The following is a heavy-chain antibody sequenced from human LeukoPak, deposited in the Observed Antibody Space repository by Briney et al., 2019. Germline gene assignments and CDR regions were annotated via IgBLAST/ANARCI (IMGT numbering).Heavy chain of an antibody. CDR2: IDPSDSYT. Sequence: GESLKISCKGSGYRFTSYWIGWVRQMPGKGLEWMGSIDPSDSYTNYSPSFQGHVTISADKSISTAYLQWSSLKASDTATYYCARPMAGSGGYYYYDMDVWGQGTTVTVSS. CDR1: GYRFTSYW. J-gene: IGHJ6*02. CDR3: ARPMAGSGGYYYYDMDV. V-gene: IGHV5-10-1*01. D-gene: IGHD2-8*01.